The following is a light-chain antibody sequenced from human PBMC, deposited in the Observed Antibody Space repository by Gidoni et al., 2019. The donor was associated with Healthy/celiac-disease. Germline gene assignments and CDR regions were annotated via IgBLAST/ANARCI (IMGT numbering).Light chain of an antibody. J-gene: IGLJ2*01. V-gene: IGLV2-14*03. CDR2: DVS. CDR1: SSDVGGYNY. Sequence: SAIPQPASVSGSPGQSITISCTGTSSDVGGYNYVSWYQQHPGKAPKLMIYDVSNRPSGVSNRFSGSKSGNTASLTISGLQAEDEADYYCSSYTSSSTLVCGGGTKLTVL. CDR3: SSYTSSSTLV.